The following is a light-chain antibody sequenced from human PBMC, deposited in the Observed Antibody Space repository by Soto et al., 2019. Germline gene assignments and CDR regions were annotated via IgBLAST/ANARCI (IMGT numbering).Light chain of an antibody. Sequence: PGERATLSCWASQSLRSSYLAWSQRKPGQAPRLLMFGASRRATGIPDRFNGSGSGTDFILTISRLEPEDVAVYYCQQHGTSPYTFGQGTVLEIK. CDR2: GAS. J-gene: IGKJ2*01. CDR3: QQHGTSPYT. V-gene: IGKV3-20*01. CDR1: QSLRSSY.